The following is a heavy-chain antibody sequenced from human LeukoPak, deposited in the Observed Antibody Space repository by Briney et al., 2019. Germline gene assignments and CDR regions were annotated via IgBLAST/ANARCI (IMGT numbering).Heavy chain of an antibody. CDR2: IYYSGST. Sequence: SETLSLTCTVSGGSISSGDYYWSWIRQPPGKGLEWIGYIYYSGSTYYNPSLKSRVTISVDTSKNQFSLKLSSVTAADTALYYCARDPRRRAPGGYNYNGLDVWGQGTTVT. CDR3: ARDPRRRAPGGYNYNGLDV. D-gene: IGHD3-10*01. CDR1: GGSISSGDYY. V-gene: IGHV4-30-4*01. J-gene: IGHJ6*02.